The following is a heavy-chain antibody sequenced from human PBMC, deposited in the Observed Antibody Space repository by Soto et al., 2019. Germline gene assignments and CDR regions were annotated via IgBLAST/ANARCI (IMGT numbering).Heavy chain of an antibody. V-gene: IGHV4-59*08. Sequence: SETLSLTCTVSGGSFVSYYCSCVRHPALKWREWIGYIYYNETTSYNPSLKSRVIISVDTSNNQLFLKLRSVTAADTAVYYCARHRQYYDTSGYQQRYFDYWGQGTQVTVSS. CDR1: GGSFVSYY. CDR3: ARHRQYYDTSGYQQRYFDY. J-gene: IGHJ4*02. CDR2: IYYNETT. D-gene: IGHD3-22*01.